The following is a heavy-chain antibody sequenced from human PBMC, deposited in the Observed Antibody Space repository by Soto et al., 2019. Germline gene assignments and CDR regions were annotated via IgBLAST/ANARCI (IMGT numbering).Heavy chain of an antibody. D-gene: IGHD2-21*02. J-gene: IGHJ2*01. Sequence: EVQLVESGGGLVKPGGSLRLSCAASGFTFNTYSMNWVRQAPGKGLEWVSSISSSSTYIYYADSVKGRFTISRDNVKNSLYLQVNSLRAEDTAVYYCARDPTYCGGDCYSTWYFDLWGRGTLVTVSS. CDR3: ARDPTYCGGDCYSTWYFDL. CDR1: GFTFNTYS. CDR2: ISSSSTYI. V-gene: IGHV3-21*01.